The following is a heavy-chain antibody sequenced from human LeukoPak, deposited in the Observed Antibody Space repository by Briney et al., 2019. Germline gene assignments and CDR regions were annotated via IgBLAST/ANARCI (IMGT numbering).Heavy chain of an antibody. Sequence: GGSLRLSCAASGFSFSNFGINWVRQAPGKGLEWVAYISSSSSTINYADSVKGRFTIPGDNAKNSLYLQMNSLRTEDTAVYYCAREGPDYWGQGTLVTVSS. CDR2: ISSSSSTI. V-gene: IGHV3-48*01. J-gene: IGHJ4*02. CDR3: AREGPDY. CDR1: GFSFSNFG.